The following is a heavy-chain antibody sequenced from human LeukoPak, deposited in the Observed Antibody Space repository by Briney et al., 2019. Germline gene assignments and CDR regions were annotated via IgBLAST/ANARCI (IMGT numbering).Heavy chain of an antibody. V-gene: IGHV4-34*01. J-gene: IGHJ4*02. CDR1: GGSFSGYY. Sequence: KPSETLSLTCAVYGGSFSGYYWSWIRQPPGKGLECIGEINHSGSTNYNPSLKSRVTISVDTSKNQFSLKLSSVTAADTAVYYCARGSEIAATGTGYYFDSWGQGRLVTVSS. D-gene: IGHD6-13*01. CDR3: ARGSEIAATGTGYYFDS. CDR2: INHSGST.